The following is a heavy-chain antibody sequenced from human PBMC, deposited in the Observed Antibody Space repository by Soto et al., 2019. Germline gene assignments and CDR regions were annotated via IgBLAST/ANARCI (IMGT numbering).Heavy chain of an antibody. J-gene: IGHJ6*02. CDR3: ASVQSTYYYYYYGMDV. CDR2: IIPNGGST. D-gene: IGHD4-4*01. V-gene: IGHV1-46*01. CDR1: GYTLTNYN. Sequence: GSSVKVSCKASGYTLTNYNMHWVRQAPGQGLEWMGIIIPNGGSTTDAQKLQGRVTMTTDTSTSTVYMELSSLKSEETAVYYCASVQSTYYYYYYGMDVWGQGTTVTVSS.